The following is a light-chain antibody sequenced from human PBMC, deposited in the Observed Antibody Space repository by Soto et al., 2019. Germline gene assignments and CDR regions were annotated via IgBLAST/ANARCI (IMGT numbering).Light chain of an antibody. V-gene: IGKV3-20*01. Sequence: EIVLTRSPGTLSLSPGERATLSCRASQSVSNSYLAWYQQRPGQPPTLLIYTASNRATGIPDRFSGSGSGTDFTLTISRLEPEDFAVYYCQQYGSSPRTFGQGTKVDI. CDR1: QSVSNSY. J-gene: IGKJ1*01. CDR2: TAS. CDR3: QQYGSSPRT.